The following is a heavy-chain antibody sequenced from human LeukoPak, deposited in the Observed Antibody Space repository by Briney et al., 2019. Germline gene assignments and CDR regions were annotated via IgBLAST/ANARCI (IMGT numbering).Heavy chain of an antibody. V-gene: IGHV4-59*01. Sequence: GSLRLSCAASGFTFSSYGMHWVRQAPGKGLEWIGQIHYSGKADYNPSLKSRINISVDMSKNEISLRMRSMTAADTGIYYCAKFGADYDMAVWGQGTTVTVSS. CDR2: IHYSGKA. CDR3: AKFGADYDMAV. D-gene: IGHD3-16*01. CDR1: GFTFSSYG. J-gene: IGHJ6*02.